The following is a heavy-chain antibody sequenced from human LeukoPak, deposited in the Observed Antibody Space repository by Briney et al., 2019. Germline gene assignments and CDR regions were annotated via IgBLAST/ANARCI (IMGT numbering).Heavy chain of an antibody. CDR3: AKDYEDQIVVVTARILDY. CDR2: INPSGGST. V-gene: IGHV1-46*01. D-gene: IGHD2-21*02. Sequence: ASVKVSCKASGYTFTSYYMHWVRQAPGQGLEWMGIINPSGGSTSYAQKFQGRVTMTRDTSTSTVYMELSSLRAEDTAVYYCAKDYEDQIVVVTARILDYWGQGTLVTVSS. J-gene: IGHJ4*02. CDR1: GYTFTSYY.